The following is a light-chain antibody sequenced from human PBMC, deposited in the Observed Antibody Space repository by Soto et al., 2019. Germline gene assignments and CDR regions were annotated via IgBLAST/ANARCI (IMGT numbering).Light chain of an antibody. CDR2: DAS. CDR3: QQFSSYPLT. CDR1: QTVRNNY. Sequence: EFVVPPSPGTLSFSPGAIATLSCRASQTVRNNYLAWYQQKPGQAPRLLIYDASSRATGIPDRFSGGGSGTDFTLTISRLEPEDFAVYYCQQFSSYPLTFGGGTKVDIK. V-gene: IGKV3-20*01. J-gene: IGKJ4*01.